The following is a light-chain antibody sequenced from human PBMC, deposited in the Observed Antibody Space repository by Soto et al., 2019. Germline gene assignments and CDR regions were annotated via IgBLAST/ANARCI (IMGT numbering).Light chain of an antibody. CDR2: EVT. J-gene: IGLJ1*01. V-gene: IGLV2-14*01. Sequence: QSVLTPPPSAPGSPGQLVAISCTGTSGDVGGYNYVSWYQQHPDTAPKVIIYEVTNRPSGDSNCFFGSKSGNTASLTISWLQPEDEADYYCSSYTGISTYVIGGGRKVTVL. CDR3: SSYTGISTYV. CDR1: SGDVGGYNY.